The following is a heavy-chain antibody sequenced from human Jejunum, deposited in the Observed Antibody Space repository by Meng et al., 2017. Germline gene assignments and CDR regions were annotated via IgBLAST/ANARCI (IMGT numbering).Heavy chain of an antibody. V-gene: IGHV1-46*01. D-gene: IGHD4-17*01. CDR2: IDPRGGTT. CDR3: ARDRLMTTVTLGYYHEYGLDV. CDR1: GYTFATHF. J-gene: IGHJ6*02. Sequence: ASVKVSCKASGYTFATHFLHWVRQAPGQGLEWMGIIDPRGGTTYYGQNFQGRVTVTRDTSTSTVYMDLSSLRSEDTAVYFCARDRLMTTVTLGYYHEYGLDVWGQGTTVTVSS.